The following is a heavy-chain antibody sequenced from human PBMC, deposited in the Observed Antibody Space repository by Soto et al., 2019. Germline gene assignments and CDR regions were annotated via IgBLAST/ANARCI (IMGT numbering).Heavy chain of an antibody. CDR3: ARAPHSDYYGMDV. Sequence: SETLSLTCAVYGGSFSGYYWSWIRQPPGKGLEWIGEINHSGSTNYNPSLKSRVTISVDTSKNQSSLKLSSVTAADTAVYYCARAPHSDYYGMDVWGQGTTVTVSS. CDR1: GGSFSGYY. J-gene: IGHJ6*02. CDR2: INHSGST. V-gene: IGHV4-34*01.